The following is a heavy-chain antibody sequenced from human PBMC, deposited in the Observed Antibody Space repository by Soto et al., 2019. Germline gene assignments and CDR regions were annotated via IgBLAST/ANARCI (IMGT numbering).Heavy chain of an antibody. CDR3: ARSSSSWYLYYFAY. V-gene: IGHV4-34*01. CDR2: INHSGST. J-gene: IGHJ4*02. D-gene: IGHD6-13*01. CDR1: GGSFSGYY. Sequence: PSETLSLTCAVYGGSFSGYYWSWIRQPPGKGLEWIGEINHSGSTNYNPSLKSRVTISVDTSKNQFSLKLSSVTAADTAVYYCARSSSSWYLYYFAYWGQGTLVTVSS.